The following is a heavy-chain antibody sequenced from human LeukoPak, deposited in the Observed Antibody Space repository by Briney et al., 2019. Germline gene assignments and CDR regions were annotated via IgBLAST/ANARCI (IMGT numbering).Heavy chain of an antibody. D-gene: IGHD4/OR15-4a*01. Sequence: SETLSLTCTVSVDSISSYYWSWIRQSPGKGLEWIGYIYYSGSTYYNPSLTSRVTISVDRSKNQFSLSLSSVTAADTAVYYRARVKAGAIDYWGQGTLVTVSS. CDR2: IYYSGST. CDR1: VDSISSYY. CDR3: ARVKAGAIDY. J-gene: IGHJ4*02. V-gene: IGHV4-59*12.